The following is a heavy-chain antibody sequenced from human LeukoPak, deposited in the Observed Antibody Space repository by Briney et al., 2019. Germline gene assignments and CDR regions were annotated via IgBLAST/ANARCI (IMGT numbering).Heavy chain of an antibody. J-gene: IGHJ3*02. CDR2: ISGSGGST. D-gene: IGHD4-17*01. V-gene: IGHV3-23*01. Sequence: GGSLRLSCAASGFTFSSYSMNWVRQAPGKGLEWVSSISGSGGSTQYADSVQGRFAISRDNSKNTLYLQMNSLRVEDTAMYFCARDPNGDYIGTFDMWGRGTMVSVSS. CDR3: ARDPNGDYIGTFDM. CDR1: GFTFSSYS.